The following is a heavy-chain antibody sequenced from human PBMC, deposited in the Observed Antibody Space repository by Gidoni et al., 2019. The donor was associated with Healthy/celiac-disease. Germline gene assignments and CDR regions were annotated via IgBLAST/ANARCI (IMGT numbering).Heavy chain of an antibody. J-gene: IGHJ6*02. CDR1: GFPFSSYS. Sequence: EVQLVESGGGLVKPGGSLRLSCAASGFPFSSYSMNWFRQAPGKGLEWVSSISSSSSYIYYADSVKGRFTISRDNAKNSLYLQMNSLRAEDTAVYYCARDFYYDSSGYYEGYYYYGMDVWGQGTTVTVSS. V-gene: IGHV3-21*01. D-gene: IGHD3-22*01. CDR2: ISSSSSYI. CDR3: ARDFYYDSSGYYEGYYYYGMDV.